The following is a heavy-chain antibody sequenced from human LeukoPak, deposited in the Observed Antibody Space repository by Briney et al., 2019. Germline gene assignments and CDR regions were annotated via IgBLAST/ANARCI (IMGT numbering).Heavy chain of an antibody. CDR3: ARGKGDGYRKYYFDY. CDR1: GGSISSSSYY. CDR2: TYYSGST. Sequence: SETLSLTCTVSGGSISSSSYYWGWIRQPPGKGLEWIGSTYYSGSTYYNPSLKSRVTISVDTSKNQFSLKLSSVTAADTAVYYCARGKGDGYRKYYFDYWGQGTLVTVSS. J-gene: IGHJ4*02. D-gene: IGHD5-24*01. V-gene: IGHV4-39*01.